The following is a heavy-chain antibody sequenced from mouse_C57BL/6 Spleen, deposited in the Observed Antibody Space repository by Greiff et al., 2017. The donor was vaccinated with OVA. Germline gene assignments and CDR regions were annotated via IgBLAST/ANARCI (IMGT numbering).Heavy chain of an antibody. V-gene: IGHV1-18*01. CDR2: INPNNGGT. J-gene: IGHJ1*03. CDR1: GYTFTDYN. D-gene: IGHD1-1*01. Sequence: VQLQQSGPELVKPGASVKIPCKASGYTFTDYNMDWVKQSHGQSLEWIGDINPNNGGTIYNQKFKGKATLTVDKSSSTAYMELRSLTSEDTAVYYCARSGFYYPVRYFDVWGTGTTVTVSS. CDR3: ARSGFYYPVRYFDV.